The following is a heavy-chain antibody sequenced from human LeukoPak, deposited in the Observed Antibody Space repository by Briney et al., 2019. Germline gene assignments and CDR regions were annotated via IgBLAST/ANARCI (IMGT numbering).Heavy chain of an antibody. Sequence: ASVKDSCKVSGYTLTELSMHWVRQAPGKGLEWMGGFDPEDGETIYAQKFQGRVTMTEDTSTDTAYMELSSLRSEDTAVYYCATNGPLLITIFGVVNYAFDIWGQGTMVTVSS. J-gene: IGHJ3*02. CDR3: ATNGPLLITIFGVVNYAFDI. CDR1: GYTLTELS. D-gene: IGHD3-3*01. CDR2: FDPEDGET. V-gene: IGHV1-24*01.